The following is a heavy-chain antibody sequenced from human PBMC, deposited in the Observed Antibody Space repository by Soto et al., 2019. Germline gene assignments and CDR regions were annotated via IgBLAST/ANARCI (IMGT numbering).Heavy chain of an antibody. J-gene: IGHJ4*02. D-gene: IGHD5-12*01. Sequence: QVQLVQSGAEVKKPGASVKVSCKASGYTFTSYAMHWVRQAPGQRLEWMGWINAGNGNTKYSQKFQGRVTITRDTSASTAYMELSSLRSEDTAVYYCARSARFGYRFVLGYWGQGTLVTVSS. CDR3: ARSARFGYRFVLGY. V-gene: IGHV1-3*01. CDR1: GYTFTSYA. CDR2: INAGNGNT.